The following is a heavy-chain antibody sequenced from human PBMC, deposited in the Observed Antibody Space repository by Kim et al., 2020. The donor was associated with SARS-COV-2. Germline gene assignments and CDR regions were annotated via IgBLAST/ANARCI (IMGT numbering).Heavy chain of an antibody. CDR3: AGARGSITIFGVAPPVYYYCGMDV. CDR1: GGSISSGGYY. CDR2: IYYSGST. D-gene: IGHD3-3*01. V-gene: IGHV4-31*03. J-gene: IGHJ6*02. Sequence: SETLSLTCTVSGGSISSGGYYWSWIRQHPGKGLEWIGYIYYSGSTYYNPSLKSRVTLSVDTAKNQFSLKLSSVTAADTAVYYCAGARGSITIFGVAPPVYYYCGMDVWGQGTTVTVAS.